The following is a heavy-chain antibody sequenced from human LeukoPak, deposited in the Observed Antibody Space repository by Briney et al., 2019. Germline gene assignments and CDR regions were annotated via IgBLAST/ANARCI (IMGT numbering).Heavy chain of an antibody. V-gene: IGHV3-74*01. Sequence: GGSLRLSCAASGFTFSNYWMHWVRQVPGKGLVWVSRISTDGSSITYADSVKGRFTISRDNTKHTLYLQMNSLRVEDTAVYYCARRVRNTGWYMFDFWGQGTLVTVSS. CDR3: ARRVRNTGWYMFDF. CDR2: ISTDGSSI. J-gene: IGHJ4*02. D-gene: IGHD6-19*01. CDR1: GFTFSNYW.